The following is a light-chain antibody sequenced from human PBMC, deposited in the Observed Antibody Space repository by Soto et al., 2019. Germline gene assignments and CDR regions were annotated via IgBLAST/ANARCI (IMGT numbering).Light chain of an antibody. J-gene: IGKJ5*01. Sequence: EIVLTQSPGTLSLSPGELATLSCRASQSVSNNYLAWYQQKPGQAPRLLIYGASNRATGIPDRFSGSGSGTDFTLTISSLQAEDVAVYYCQQYYSTPSITFGQGTRLEI. CDR2: GAS. CDR3: QQYYSTPSIT. CDR1: QSVSNNY. V-gene: IGKV3-20*01.